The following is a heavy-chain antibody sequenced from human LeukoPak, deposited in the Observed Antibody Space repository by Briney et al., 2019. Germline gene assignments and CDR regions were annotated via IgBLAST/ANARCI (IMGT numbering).Heavy chain of an antibody. CDR3: ARDYGDYPFDY. CDR1: GYTFTYYV. J-gene: IGHJ4*02. D-gene: IGHD4-17*01. Sequence: ASVKVSCKASGYTFTYYVIHWVRQAPGQRLGWMGWINAGNGNTKYSQEFQGRLTITRDTSASTAYMELSSLRSEDMAVYYCARDYGDYPFDYWGQGTLVTVSS. V-gene: IGHV1-3*03. CDR2: INAGNGNT.